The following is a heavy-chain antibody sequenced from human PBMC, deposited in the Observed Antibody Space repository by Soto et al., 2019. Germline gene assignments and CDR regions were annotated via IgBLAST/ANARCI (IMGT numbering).Heavy chain of an antibody. CDR3: ARDRVYTGGSDADY. J-gene: IGHJ4*02. V-gene: IGHV1-18*01. D-gene: IGHD2-8*02. Sequence: QVHRVQSGAEVKKPGCSVRVSCKTSGYTFSNYAISWVRQAPGQGLEWMGWINTGSGYTNYAHDRVTMTKDASTYTAYLEVTSLRSDDTAIYSCARDRVYTGGSDADYWGQGTLVTVSS. CDR1: GYTFSNYA. CDR2: INTGSGYT.